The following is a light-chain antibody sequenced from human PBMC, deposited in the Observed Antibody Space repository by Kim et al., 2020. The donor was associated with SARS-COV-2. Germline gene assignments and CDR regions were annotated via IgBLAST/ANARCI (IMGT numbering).Light chain of an antibody. CDR2: RNS. CDR1: PSNIRSTY. CDR3: AAWDDSLSSPV. J-gene: IGLJ3*02. V-gene: IGLV1-47*01. Sequence: GQGRTVSCSGNPSNIRSTYVSWYQHLPGTAPRLLIYRNSQRLSGVSDRFSGSKSGTSASLAISGLRSDDEADYYCAAWDDSLSSPVLGGGTQLTVL.